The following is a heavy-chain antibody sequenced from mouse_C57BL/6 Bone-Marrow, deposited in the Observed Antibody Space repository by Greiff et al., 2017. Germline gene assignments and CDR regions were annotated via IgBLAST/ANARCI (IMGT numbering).Heavy chain of an antibody. J-gene: IGHJ3*01. CDR2: IWWDDDK. Sequence: QVTLKVSGPGILQPSQTLSLTCSFSGFSLSTFGMGVGWIRQPSGKGLEWLAHIWWDDDKYYNPALKSRLQTSKATSNNQVFLQLANVVTAETATYSCAQIASWDEFAYWGQGTLVTVSA. CDR3: AQIASWDEFAY. CDR1: GFSLSTFGMG. V-gene: IGHV8-8*01. D-gene: IGHD4-1*01.